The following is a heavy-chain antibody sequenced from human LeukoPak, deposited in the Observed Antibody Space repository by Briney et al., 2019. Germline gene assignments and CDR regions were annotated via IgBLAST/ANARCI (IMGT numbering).Heavy chain of an antibody. Sequence: SETLSLTCTVSGYFISSGYYWGWIRQSPGKGLEWIGTMFHSGNTYYNPSLNSRVTLSVDTSKNQFSLELNSVTAADTAVYYCAKVGYCDAGPCYFDSWGQGTLVTVSS. CDR1: GYFISSGYY. V-gene: IGHV4-38-2*02. CDR2: MFHSGNT. CDR3: AKVGYCDAGPCYFDS. D-gene: IGHD2-15*01. J-gene: IGHJ4*02.